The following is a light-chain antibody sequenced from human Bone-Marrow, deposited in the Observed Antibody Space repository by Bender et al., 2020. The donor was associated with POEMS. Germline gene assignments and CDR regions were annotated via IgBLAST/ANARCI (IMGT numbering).Light chain of an antibody. J-gene: IGLJ1*01. V-gene: IGLV1-40*01. Sequence: QSVLTQPPSVSGAPGQRVTISCTGSSSNIGAGYDVHWYQQLPGTAPRLLIYGNINRPSGVSNRFSGSKSGNTASLTISGLQAEDEADYYCCSDAGGGLFVFGTGTAVTV. CDR2: GNI. CDR1: SSNIGAGYD. CDR3: CSDAGGGLFV.